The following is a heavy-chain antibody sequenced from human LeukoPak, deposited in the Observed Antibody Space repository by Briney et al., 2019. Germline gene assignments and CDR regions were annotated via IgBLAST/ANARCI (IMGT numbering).Heavy chain of an antibody. V-gene: IGHV3-30-3*01. Sequence: GGSLRLSCAASGFTFSSYAMHWVRQAPGKGLEWVAVISYDGSNKYYADSVKGRFTISRDNSKNTLYLQMNSLRAEDTAVYYCARFPIKDGYNRYYYYYYGMDVWGQGTTVTVSS. CDR1: GFTFSSYA. D-gene: IGHD5-24*01. CDR3: ARFPIKDGYNRYYYYYYGMDV. CDR2: ISYDGSNK. J-gene: IGHJ6*02.